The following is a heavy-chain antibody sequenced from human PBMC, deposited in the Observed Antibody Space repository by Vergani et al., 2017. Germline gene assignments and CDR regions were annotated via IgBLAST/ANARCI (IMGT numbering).Heavy chain of an antibody. Sequence: EVQLVESGGGLVKPGGSLRLSCAASGFTFSSYSMNWVRQAPGKGLEWVSSISSSSSYLYYADSVKGRFTISRDNAKNSLYLQMNSLRAEDTAVYYCARDYCSSTSCYIDYWGQGTLVTVSS. D-gene: IGHD2-2*02. CDR2: ISSSSSYL. CDR1: GFTFSSYS. CDR3: ARDYCSSTSCYIDY. J-gene: IGHJ4*02. V-gene: IGHV3-21*01.